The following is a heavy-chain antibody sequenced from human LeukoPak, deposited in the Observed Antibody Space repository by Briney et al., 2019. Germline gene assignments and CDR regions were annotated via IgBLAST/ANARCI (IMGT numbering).Heavy chain of an antibody. J-gene: IGHJ4*02. CDR1: GYTFTSYD. V-gene: IGHV1-8*01. CDR3: ARGASYYDPDY. CDR2: MNPNSGNT. Sequence: ASVTVSCKASGYTFTSYDINWVRQAPGQGLEWMGWMNPNSGNTGYAQKFQGRVTMTRNTSISTAYMELSSLRSEDTAVYYCARGASYYDPDYWGQGTLVTVSS. D-gene: IGHD3-22*01.